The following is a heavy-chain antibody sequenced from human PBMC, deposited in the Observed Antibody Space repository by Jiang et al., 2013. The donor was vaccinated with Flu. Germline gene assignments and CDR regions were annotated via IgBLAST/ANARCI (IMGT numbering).Heavy chain of an antibody. V-gene: IGHV4-34*01. CDR2: INHSGST. CDR3: ATRNYYYYGWTS. Sequence: GSGLVKPSETLSLTCAVYGGSFSGYYWSWIRQPPGKGLEWIGEINHSGSTNYNPSLKSRVTISVDTSKNQFSLKLSSVTAADTAVYYCATRNYYYYGWTSGAKGPRSPSP. CDR1: GGSFSGYY. J-gene: IGHJ6*02.